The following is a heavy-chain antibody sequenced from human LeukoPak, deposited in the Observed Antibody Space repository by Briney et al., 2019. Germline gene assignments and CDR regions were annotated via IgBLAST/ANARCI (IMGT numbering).Heavy chain of an antibody. J-gene: IGHJ4*02. CDR2: ISSSSSYI. V-gene: IGHV3-21*01. CDR1: GFTFSNYS. CDR3: ARVRPGYFDY. Sequence: GGSLRLSCAASGFTFSNYSMNWVRQAPGKGLEWVSSISSSSSYIYYADSVKGRFTISRDNAKNSLYLQMNSLRAEDTAVYYCARVRPGYFDYWGQGTLVTVSS.